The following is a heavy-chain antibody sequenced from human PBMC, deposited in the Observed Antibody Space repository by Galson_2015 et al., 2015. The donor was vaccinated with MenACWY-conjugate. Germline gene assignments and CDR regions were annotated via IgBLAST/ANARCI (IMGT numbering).Heavy chain of an antibody. V-gene: IGHV1-3*01. D-gene: IGHD3-3*01. CDR3: ARGEITIFGVLIIGWFDP. CDR1: GYTFTNYA. J-gene: IGHJ5*02. Sequence: SCKASGYTFTNYAMHWVRQAPGQRLEWMGWINAGNGNTKYSQKFQGRVTITKDTSASTAYMELSSLRSEDTAVYYCARGEITIFGVLIIGWFDPWGQGTLVTVSS. CDR2: INAGNGNT.